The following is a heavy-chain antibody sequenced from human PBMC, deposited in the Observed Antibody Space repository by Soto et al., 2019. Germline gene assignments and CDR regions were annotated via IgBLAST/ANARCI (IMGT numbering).Heavy chain of an antibody. CDR3: ARANSPVRGVIIPYFDS. Sequence: PGGSLRLSCIASGFTVSVSFMAWVRQSPGKGLEWVSVIYSGGSTYYADSVKGRFTISRDDSNSTVFLEMNSLRADDTAVYYCARANSPVRGVIIPYFDSWGQGTLVTVSS. CDR2: IYSGGST. D-gene: IGHD3-10*01. J-gene: IGHJ4*02. CDR1: GFTVSVSF. V-gene: IGHV3-53*01.